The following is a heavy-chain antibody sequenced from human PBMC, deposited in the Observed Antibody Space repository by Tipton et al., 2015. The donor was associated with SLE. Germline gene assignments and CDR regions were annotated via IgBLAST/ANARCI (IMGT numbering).Heavy chain of an antibody. V-gene: IGHV4-31*03. CDR2: ISYIGTT. CDR3: ARHAGLYNWFDP. Sequence: TLSLTCTVSGGSINSGGYFWNWIRQHPGKGLEWIGYISYIGTTYYSPSLRSRSTISVDTSKNQFSLRVRSVTAADTAVYYCARHAGLYNWFDPWGQGTLVTVSS. CDR1: GGSINSGGYF. J-gene: IGHJ5*02.